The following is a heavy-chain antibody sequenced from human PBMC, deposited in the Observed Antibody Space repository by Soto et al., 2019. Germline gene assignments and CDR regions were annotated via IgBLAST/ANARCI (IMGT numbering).Heavy chain of an antibody. J-gene: IGHJ5*02. CDR3: ARERINYDSSGYYYNWFDP. CDR2: IYYSGST. CDR1: GGSISSGDYY. Sequence: SETLSLTCTVSGGSISSGDYYWSWIRQPPGKGLEWIGYIYYSGSTYYNPSLKSRVTISVDTSKNQFSLKLSSVTAADTAVYYCARERINYDSSGYYYNWFDPWGQGTLVTVSS. D-gene: IGHD3-22*01. V-gene: IGHV4-30-4*01.